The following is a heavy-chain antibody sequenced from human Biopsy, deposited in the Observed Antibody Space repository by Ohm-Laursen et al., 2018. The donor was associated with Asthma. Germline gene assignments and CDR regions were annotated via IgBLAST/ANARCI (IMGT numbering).Heavy chain of an antibody. CDR3: AKAERYFDWYWFDP. CDR1: GFTFSSYG. V-gene: IGHV3-30*18. Sequence: SLRLSCAASGFTFSSYGMHWVRQAPGKGLEWVAVISYDGSNKYYADSVKGRFTISRDNSKNTLYLQMSSPRAEDTAVYYCAKAERYFDWYWFDPWGQGTLVTVSS. D-gene: IGHD3-9*01. CDR2: ISYDGSNK. J-gene: IGHJ5*02.